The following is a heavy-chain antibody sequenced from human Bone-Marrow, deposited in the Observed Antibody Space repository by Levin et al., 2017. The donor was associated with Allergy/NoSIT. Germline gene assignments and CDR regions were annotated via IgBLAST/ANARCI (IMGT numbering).Heavy chain of an antibody. D-gene: IGHD6-19*01. Sequence: GASVKVSCKASGYTFTDYFIHWVRLAPGQGLEWMGWINPNSGDTDSSQNFQGTVTMTRDTSISTAYMEVTSLTSNDTALYYCARISSAAFDMWGQGTEVTVSS. J-gene: IGHJ3*02. CDR2: INPNSGDT. CDR1: GYTFTDYF. V-gene: IGHV1-2*02. CDR3: ARISSAAFDM.